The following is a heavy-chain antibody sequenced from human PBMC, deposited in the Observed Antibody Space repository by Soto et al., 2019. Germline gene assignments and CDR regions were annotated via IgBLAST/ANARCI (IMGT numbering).Heavy chain of an antibody. CDR1: GGSFSGWH. J-gene: IGHJ6*02. V-gene: IGHV4-34*01. D-gene: IGHD1-1*01. CDR3: ARSRNLDV. Sequence: QVQVQQWGAGLLKFSETLSLTCAVNGGSFSGWHWNWIRQPPGKGLVWIGEASPTGGTNYNPSIESRVTLSVDRSRNHFSLKLTSVSAADTAVYYCARSRNLDVWGPGTTVIVSS. CDR2: ASPTGGT.